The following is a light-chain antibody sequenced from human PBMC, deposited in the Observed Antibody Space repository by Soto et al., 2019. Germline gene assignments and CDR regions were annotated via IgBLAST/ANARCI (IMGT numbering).Light chain of an antibody. CDR1: SSDVGGYNY. Sequence: QSVLTQPASVSGSPGQSITISCTRTSSDVGGYNYVSWYQQHPSKAPKLMIYDVSNRPSGVSNRFSGSKSGNTASLTISGLQAEDEADYYCSPYTSSSTYVFGTGTKVTVL. J-gene: IGLJ1*01. CDR2: DVS. V-gene: IGLV2-14*01. CDR3: SPYTSSSTYV.